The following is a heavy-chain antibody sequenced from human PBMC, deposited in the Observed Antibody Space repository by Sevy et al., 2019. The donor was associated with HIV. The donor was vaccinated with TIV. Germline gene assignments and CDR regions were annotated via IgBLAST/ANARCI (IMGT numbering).Heavy chain of an antibody. CDR3: ASHFYYYDSSGYYTALDYGMDV. CDR1: GGSFSGYY. V-gene: IGHV4-34*01. J-gene: IGHJ6*02. CDR2: INHSGST. D-gene: IGHD3-22*01. Sequence: SEPLSLTCAVYGGSFSGYYWSWIRQPPGKGLEWIGEINHSGSTNYNPSLKSRVTISVDTSKNQFSLKLSSVTAADTAVYYCASHFYYYDSSGYYTALDYGMDVWGQGTTVTVSS.